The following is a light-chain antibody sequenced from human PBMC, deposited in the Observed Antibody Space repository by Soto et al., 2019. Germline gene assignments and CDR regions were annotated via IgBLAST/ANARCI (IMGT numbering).Light chain of an antibody. J-gene: IGKJ2*01. CDR1: QSVSSN. Sequence: EIVMTQSPATLSVSPGERATLSCRASQSVSSNLAWYQQKPGQAPTLLIYGASARATGIPARFSGSGSGTEFTLTISSLQSEDFAVYYCQHYNIWPPYTFGQGTKLEIK. CDR3: QHYNIWPPYT. CDR2: GAS. V-gene: IGKV3-15*01.